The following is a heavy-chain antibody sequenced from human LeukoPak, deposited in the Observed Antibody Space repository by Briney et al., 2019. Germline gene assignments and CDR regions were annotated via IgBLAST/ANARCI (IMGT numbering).Heavy chain of an antibody. V-gene: IGHV3-30*18. CDR1: GFTFSSYG. J-gene: IGHJ4*02. CDR3: AKDLKRPGLAPFDY. D-gene: IGHD1-1*01. CDR2: ISYDGSNK. Sequence: HPGRSLRLSCAASGFTFSSYGMHWVRQAPGKGLEWVAVISYDGSNKYYADSVKGRFTISRDNSKNTLYLQMNSLRAEDTAVYYCAKDLKRPGLAPFDYWGQGTLVTVSS.